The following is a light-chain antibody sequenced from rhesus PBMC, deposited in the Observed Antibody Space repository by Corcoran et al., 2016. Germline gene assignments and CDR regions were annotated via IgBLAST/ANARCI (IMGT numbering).Light chain of an antibody. CDR2: SAT. J-gene: IGKJ3*01. CDR3: PHYNTLPPT. Sequence: DIQMTQSPSSVSASVGDRVTITCRASQGISTFLAWYQQKPGKAPKLLIYSATTFQSGVPSRFSGSGSGTEFTLTISSLRPEDFATYYCPHYNTLPPTFGPGTKLDIK. CDR1: QGISTF. V-gene: IGKV1-25*02.